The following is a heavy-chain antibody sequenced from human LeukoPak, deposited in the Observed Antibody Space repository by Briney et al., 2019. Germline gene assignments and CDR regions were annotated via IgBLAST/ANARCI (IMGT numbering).Heavy chain of an antibody. Sequence: GGSLRLSCAASGFTFSSYGMHWVRQAPGKGLEWVAVISYDGSNKYYADSVKGRFTISRDNSKNTLYLQMNSLRAEDTAVYYCRRGTGRLAQEVYYGMDVWGQGTTVTVSS. V-gene: IGHV3-30*03. CDR3: RRGTGRLAQEVYYGMDV. CDR1: GFTFSSYG. CDR2: ISYDGSNK. D-gene: IGHD1-14*01. J-gene: IGHJ6*02.